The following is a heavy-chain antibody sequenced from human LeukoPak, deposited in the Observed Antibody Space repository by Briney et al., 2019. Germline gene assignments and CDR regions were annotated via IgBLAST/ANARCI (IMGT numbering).Heavy chain of an antibody. CDR2: IYYSGTT. CDR1: GGSISSRSYY. CDR3: ARHSQGGRYGDSLDF. V-gene: IGHV4-39*01. J-gene: IGHJ4*02. Sequence: PSETLSLTCTVSGGSISSRSYYWGWIRQPPGKGLEWIGTIYYSGTTYYNPSLKSRVIISVDTSRNQFSLKLSSVAAADTAVYYCARHSQGGRYGDSLDFWGQGTLVTVSS. D-gene: IGHD6-19*01.